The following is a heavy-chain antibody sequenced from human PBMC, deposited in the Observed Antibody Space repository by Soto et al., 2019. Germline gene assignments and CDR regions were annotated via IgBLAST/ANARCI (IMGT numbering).Heavy chain of an antibody. CDR3: GRGGNTAFDY. D-gene: IGHD5-18*01. J-gene: IGHJ4*02. Sequence: PSETLSLTCAVYGGSFSGYYWSWIRQPPGKGLEWIGEINHSGSTNYNPSLKSRVTISVDTSKNQFSLKLSSVTAADTAVYYCGRGGNTAFDYWGQGTLVTVSS. CDR1: GGSFSGYY. V-gene: IGHV4-34*01. CDR2: INHSGST.